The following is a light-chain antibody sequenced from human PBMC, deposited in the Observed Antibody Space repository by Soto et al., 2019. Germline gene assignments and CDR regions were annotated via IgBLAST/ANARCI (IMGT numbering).Light chain of an antibody. J-gene: IGKJ4*01. V-gene: IGKV1-33*01. Sequence: DMQMTQSPSSLSASVGGRVSITCQASQDITDYLNWCQQKPGKAPNLLIYDEYNLETGVPSRFSGSESGTDFTFPISSLQPEDIATYKYHNLPPLTFGGGTKVDIK. CDR3: HNLPPLT. CDR2: DEY. CDR1: QDITDY.